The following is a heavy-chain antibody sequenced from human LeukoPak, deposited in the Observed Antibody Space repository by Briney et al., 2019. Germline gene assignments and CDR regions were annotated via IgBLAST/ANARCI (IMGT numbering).Heavy chain of an antibody. D-gene: IGHD5-18*01. J-gene: IGHJ3*02. V-gene: IGHV1-69*01. CDR2: IILIFGTA. CDR1: GGTFSSYA. CDR3: ARSVDTAKGCAFDI. Sequence: SVKVSCKASGGTFSSYAISWVRQAPGQGLEWMGGIILIFGTANYAQKFQGRVTITADESTSTAYMELSSLRSEDTAVYYCARSVDTAKGCAFDIWGQGTMVTVSS.